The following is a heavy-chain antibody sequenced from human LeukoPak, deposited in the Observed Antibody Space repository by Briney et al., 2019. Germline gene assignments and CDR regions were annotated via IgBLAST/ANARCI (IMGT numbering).Heavy chain of an antibody. Sequence: PGGSLRLSRAASGFTFSSYGMHWVRQAPGRGLEWVAVISYDGSNKYYADPVKGRFTISRDNSKNTLYLQMNSLRAEDTAVYYCAKGGILTGPFDYWGQGTLVTVSS. J-gene: IGHJ4*02. D-gene: IGHD3-9*01. V-gene: IGHV3-30*18. CDR2: ISYDGSNK. CDR3: AKGGILTGPFDY. CDR1: GFTFSSYG.